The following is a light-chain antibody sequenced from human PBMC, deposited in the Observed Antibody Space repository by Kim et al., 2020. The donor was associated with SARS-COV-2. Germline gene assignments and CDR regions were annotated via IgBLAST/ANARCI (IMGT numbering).Light chain of an antibody. V-gene: IGLV1-40*01. J-gene: IGLJ1*01. CDR2: GNS. CDR1: SSNIGAGYD. Sequence: QEVTTSSTGSSSNIGAGYDVHWYQQLPGTAPKLLIYGNSNRPSGVPDRFSGSKSGTSASLAITGLQAEDEADYYCQSYDSSLSGYVFGTGTKVTVL. CDR3: QSYDSSLSGYV.